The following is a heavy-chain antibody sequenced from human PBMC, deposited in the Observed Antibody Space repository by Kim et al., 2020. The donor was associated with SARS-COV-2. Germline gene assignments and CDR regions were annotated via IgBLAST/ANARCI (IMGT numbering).Heavy chain of an antibody. J-gene: IGHJ3*02. V-gene: IGHV1-2*02. CDR3: ARDFPADYGGTTGAPLEI. D-gene: IGHD4-17*01. CDR2: INPDSGGT. Sequence: ASVKVSCRTSGYSFTGYYMHWVRQAPGQGLEWMGWINPDSGGTNYAQKFQGRVTMTRDTSISTAFMELTRLTFDDTAVYFCARDFPADYGGTTGAPLEIWGLGTLVTVSS. CDR1: GYSFTGYY.